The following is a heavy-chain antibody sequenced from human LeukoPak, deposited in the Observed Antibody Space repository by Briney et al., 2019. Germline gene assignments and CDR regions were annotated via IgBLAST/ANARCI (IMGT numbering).Heavy chain of an antibody. CDR1: GGSISSSSYY. CDR2: IYYSGNT. J-gene: IGHJ4*02. Sequence: PSETLSLTCTVSGGSISSSSYYWGWIRQPPGKGLEWIGSIYYSGNTYYNPSLKSRVTISRDMSKNQFSLKLTSVTAADTAMYYCARVGSWYYFDYWGQGVLVTVSS. V-gene: IGHV4-39*07. CDR3: ARVGSWYYFDY. D-gene: IGHD6-19*01.